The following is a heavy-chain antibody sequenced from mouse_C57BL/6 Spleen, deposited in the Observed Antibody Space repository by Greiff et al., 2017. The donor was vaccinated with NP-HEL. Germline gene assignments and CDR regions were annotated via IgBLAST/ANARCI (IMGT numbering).Heavy chain of an antibody. Sequence: VKLMESGPGLVAPSQSLSITCTVSGFSLTSYAISWVRQPPGKGPEWLGVIWTGGGTNYNSALKSRLSISKDNSKSQVFLKMNSLQTDDTARYYCARNQDGYYLGLAYWGQGTLVTVSA. CDR3: ARNQDGYYLGLAY. CDR1: GFSLTSYA. D-gene: IGHD2-3*01. CDR2: IWTGGGT. V-gene: IGHV2-9-1*01. J-gene: IGHJ3*01.